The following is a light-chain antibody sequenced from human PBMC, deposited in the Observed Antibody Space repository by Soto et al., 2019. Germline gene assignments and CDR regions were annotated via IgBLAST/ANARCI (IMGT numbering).Light chain of an antibody. Sequence: DIQMTQSPSTLSASVGDRVTITCRASQSISNWLAWYQQKPGKAPNLLIYKASSLKSGVPSRFSGSGSGTEFTLTISSLQPDDFATYYCQQYNSYPWTFGQGTKVEIK. CDR2: KAS. V-gene: IGKV1-5*03. J-gene: IGKJ1*01. CDR1: QSISNW. CDR3: QQYNSYPWT.